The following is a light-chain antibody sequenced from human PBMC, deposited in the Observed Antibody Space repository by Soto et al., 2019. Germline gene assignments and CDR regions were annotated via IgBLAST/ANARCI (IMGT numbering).Light chain of an antibody. CDR1: QSVSSSY. CDR2: GAS. CDR3: QQYGSAPPIT. J-gene: IGKJ5*01. V-gene: IGKV3-20*01. Sequence: EIVLPQSPGPLSLSPGERSTLSCMAIQSVSSSYLAWYQQRPGQAPRLLIYGASSRAPGIPDRFSGSGSGTDFTLTISRLEPEDFAVYYCQQYGSAPPITFGQGTRLEIK.